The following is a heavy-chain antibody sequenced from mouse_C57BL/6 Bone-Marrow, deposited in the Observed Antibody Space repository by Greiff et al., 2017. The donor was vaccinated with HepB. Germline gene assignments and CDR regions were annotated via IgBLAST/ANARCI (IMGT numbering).Heavy chain of an antibody. CDR2: IDPSDSYT. Sequence: QVQLQQPGAELVKPGASVKLSCKASGYTFTSYWMQWVKQRPGQGLEWIGEIDPSDSYTNYNQKFKGKATLTVDTSSSTAYMQLCSLTSEDSAVYYCARTLGEGYWGQGTTLTVSS. CDR3: ARTLGEGY. V-gene: IGHV1-50*01. J-gene: IGHJ2*01. CDR1: GYTFTSYW.